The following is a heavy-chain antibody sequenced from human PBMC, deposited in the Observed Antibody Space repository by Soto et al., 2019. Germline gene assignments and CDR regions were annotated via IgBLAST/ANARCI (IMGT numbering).Heavy chain of an antibody. CDR1: GGTLRRYA. D-gene: IGHD3-3*01. V-gene: IGHV1-69*01. CDR3: AVVNISYNDAENYFYAIDV. Sequence: QVQLVQSGAEVKKPGSSVKVSCKASGGTLRRYAISWVRQAPGRGLEWMGGIIPRFGTTSYAQTEKFQATLTINAHRHMLPTSMDLTTLTSAYTPMYFCAVVNISYNDAENYFYAIDVCSQGTTVIVSS. CDR2: IIPRFGTT. J-gene: IGHJ6*02.